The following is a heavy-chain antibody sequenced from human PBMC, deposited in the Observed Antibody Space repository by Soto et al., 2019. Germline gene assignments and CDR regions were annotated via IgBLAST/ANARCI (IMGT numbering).Heavy chain of an antibody. CDR3: ARAGRGSYIVVVPAANLYYYYYMDV. CDR2: ISSSSSYI. CDR1: GFTFSSYS. Sequence: EVQLVESGGGLVKPGGSLRLSCAASGFTFSSYSMNWVRQAQGKGLEWVSSISSSSSYIYYADSVKGRFTISRDNAKNSLYLQMNSLRAEDTAVYYCARAGRGSYIVVVPAANLYYYYYMDVWGKGTTVTVSS. D-gene: IGHD2-2*01. J-gene: IGHJ6*03. V-gene: IGHV3-21*01.